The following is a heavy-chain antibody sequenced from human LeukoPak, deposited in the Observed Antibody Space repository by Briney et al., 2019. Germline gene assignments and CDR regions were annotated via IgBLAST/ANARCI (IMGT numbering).Heavy chain of an antibody. D-gene: IGHD6-13*01. V-gene: IGHV4-34*01. CDR2: INHSGST. Sequence: SETLSLTCAVYGGSFSGYYWSWVRQPPGKGLEWIGEINHSGSTNYNPSLKSRVTISVDTSKNQFYLKLSSVTAADTAVYYCARRRGYSSSWINWFDPWGQGTLVTVSS. CDR1: GGSFSGYY. J-gene: IGHJ5*02. CDR3: ARRRGYSSSWINWFDP.